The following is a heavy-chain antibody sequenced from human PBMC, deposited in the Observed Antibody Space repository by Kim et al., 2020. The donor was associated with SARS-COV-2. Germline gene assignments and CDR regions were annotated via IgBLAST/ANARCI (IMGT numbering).Heavy chain of an antibody. D-gene: IGHD2-21*02. CDR2: ISKDGRIT. CDR3: ARPSETALPGSFDI. CDR1: GFTFNNYW. J-gene: IGHJ3*02. V-gene: IGHV3-74*01. Sequence: GGSLRLSCAASGFTFNNYWMHWVRQAPGKGLVWVSRISKDGRITTYADSVKGRFTISRDNAKNTLHLQMNSLRAEDTAAYYCARPSETALPGSFDIWGPG.